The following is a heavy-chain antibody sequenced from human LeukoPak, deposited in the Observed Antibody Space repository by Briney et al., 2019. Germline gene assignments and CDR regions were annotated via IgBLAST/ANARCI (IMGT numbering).Heavy chain of an antibody. CDR3: ARHAAPLLWFGELLAFDP. J-gene: IGHJ5*02. V-gene: IGHV5-10-1*01. CDR2: VDPSDSYT. Sequence: GESLKISCKGSGYSFTSYWISWVRQMPGKGLEWMGRVDPSDSYTNYSPSFQGHVTISADKSISTAYLQWSSLKASDTAMYYCARHAAPLLWFGELLAFDPWGQGTLVTVSS. D-gene: IGHD3-10*01. CDR1: GYSFTSYW.